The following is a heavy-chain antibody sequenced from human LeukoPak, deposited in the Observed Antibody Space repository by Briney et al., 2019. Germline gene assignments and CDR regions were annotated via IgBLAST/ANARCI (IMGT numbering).Heavy chain of an antibody. V-gene: IGHV4-59*02. CDR3: ARAATIFGGAYFDF. J-gene: IGHJ4*02. CDR1: GGSVSGFY. D-gene: IGHD3-3*01. Sequence: PSETLSLTCTVSGGSVSGFYWSWIRQSPGKGLEWIGYIQDNGSFIEYNPSLKSRVTISVDASKNHFSLKLSSVTAADTAVYYCARAATIFGGAYFDFWGQGTLVTVSS. CDR2: IQDNGSFI.